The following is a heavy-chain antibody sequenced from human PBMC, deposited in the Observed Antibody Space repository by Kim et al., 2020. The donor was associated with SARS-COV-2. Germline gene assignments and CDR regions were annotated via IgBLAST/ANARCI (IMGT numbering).Heavy chain of an antibody. CDR2: ISYDGSNK. CDR3: ARGRAAGYYYDSSGYQYYFDH. Sequence: GGSLRLSCAASGFTFSSYGMHRVRQAPGKGLEWVAVISYDGSNKYYADSVKGRFTISRDNSKNTLYLQMNSLRAEDTAVYYCARGRAAGYYYDSSGYQYYFDHWGQGTLVTVSS. D-gene: IGHD3-22*01. J-gene: IGHJ4*02. V-gene: IGHV3-33*05. CDR1: GFTFSSYG.